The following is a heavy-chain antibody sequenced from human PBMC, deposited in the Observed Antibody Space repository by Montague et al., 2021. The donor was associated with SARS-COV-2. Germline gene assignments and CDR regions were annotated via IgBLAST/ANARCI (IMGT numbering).Heavy chain of an antibody. D-gene: IGHD2-15*01. CDR3: AKDKGVAYYFDH. CDR2: ISGSGGST. Sequence: SLRLSCAASGITFSNYAMSWVRQAPGKGLEWVSAISGSGGSTYYADSVKGRFTISRDNSKNTLYLQMNSLRAGDTAIYYCAKDKGVAYYFDHWGQGTLVTVSS. V-gene: IGHV3-23*01. J-gene: IGHJ4*02. CDR1: GITFSNYA.